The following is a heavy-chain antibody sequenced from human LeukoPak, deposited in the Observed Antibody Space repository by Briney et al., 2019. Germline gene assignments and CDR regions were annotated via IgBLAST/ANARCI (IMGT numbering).Heavy chain of an antibody. CDR2: ISYDGSNK. V-gene: IGHV3-30*04. CDR1: GFTFSSYA. CDR3: AREGRTVSSSSSDY. J-gene: IGHJ4*02. Sequence: PGRSLRLSCAASGFTFSSYAMHWVRQAPGKGLERVAVISYDGSNKYYADSVKGRFTISRDNSKNTLYLQMNSLRAEDTAVYYCAREGRTVSSSSSDYWGQGTLVTVSS. D-gene: IGHD6-13*01.